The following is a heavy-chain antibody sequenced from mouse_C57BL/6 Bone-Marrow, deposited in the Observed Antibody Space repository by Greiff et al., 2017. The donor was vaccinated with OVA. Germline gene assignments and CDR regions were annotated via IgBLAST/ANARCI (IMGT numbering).Heavy chain of an antibody. CDR1: GYTFTGYW. D-gene: IGHD1-1*01. CDR3: DTGGWVVASGRFDV. V-gene: IGHV1-9*01. J-gene: IGHJ1*03. Sequence: VQLQQSGAELMKPGASVKLSCKATGYTFTGYWIEWVKQRPGHGLEWIGEILPGSGSTNYNEKFKGKATFTADTSSNTAYMQLSSLTTEDSATYYCDTGGWVVASGRFDVWGTGTTVTVSS. CDR2: ILPGSGST.